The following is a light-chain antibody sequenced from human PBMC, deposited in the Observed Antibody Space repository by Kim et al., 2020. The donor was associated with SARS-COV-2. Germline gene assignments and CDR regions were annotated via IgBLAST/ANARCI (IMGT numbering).Light chain of an antibody. Sequence: ENVLKQSPGTLSLSPGERATLSCRASQSVDKNYFAWLQQRPGQPPRLLIYGVSNRASGIPDRFSGSGSGTEFTLTINRLEPEDFAMYYCQQYGNSPFTFGGGTKLEI. CDR2: GVS. CDR3: QQYGNSPFT. V-gene: IGKV3-20*01. J-gene: IGKJ4*01. CDR1: QSVDKNY.